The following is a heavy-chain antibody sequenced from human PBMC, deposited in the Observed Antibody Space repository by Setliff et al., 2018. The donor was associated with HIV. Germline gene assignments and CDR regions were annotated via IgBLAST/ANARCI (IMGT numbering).Heavy chain of an antibody. Sequence: PSETLSLTCTVSGGSISSYYWSWIRQPPGKGLEWIGYIYTSGTTNYNPSLKSRVTISLDTSRNQFSLKLGSVTALDTAVYYCARGLSFYDPGGFDYWGQGTLVTVSS. CDR2: IYTSGTT. CDR3: ARGLSFYDPGGFDY. J-gene: IGHJ4*02. D-gene: IGHD3-22*01. V-gene: IGHV4-4*09. CDR1: GGSISSYY.